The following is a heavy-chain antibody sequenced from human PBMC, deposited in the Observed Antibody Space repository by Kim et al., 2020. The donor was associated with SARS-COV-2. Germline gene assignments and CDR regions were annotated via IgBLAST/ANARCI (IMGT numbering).Heavy chain of an antibody. V-gene: IGHV4-4*07. CDR2: LYTTGNS. CDR3: VRDRMSGSRGRYLYV. D-gene: IGHD1-26*01. CDR1: GDSITSYY. Sequence: SETLSLTCTVSGDSITSYYWSWVRQSAGKGLEWLGRLYTTGNSIYNPSLNNRLTMSLDNSRNQFSLRLTSVTAADAAIYYCVRDRMSGSRGRYLYVWGQGATVTVSS. J-gene: IGHJ6*02.